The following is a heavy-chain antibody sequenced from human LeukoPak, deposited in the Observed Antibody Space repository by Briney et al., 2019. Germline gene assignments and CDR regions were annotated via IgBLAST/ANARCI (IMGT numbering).Heavy chain of an antibody. D-gene: IGHD3-3*01. CDR1: RFTLSTYW. V-gene: IGHV3-7*01. Sequence: GGSLRLSCAASRFTLSTYWMSRVRQAPGKGLEWVAHIKQDGSQEYYVDSVKGRFTISRDSAKNSLYLQMNSLRAEDTAVYYCARGVPYDSWSGPHYSDYWGQGTLVTVSS. CDR3: ARGVPYDSWSGPHYSDY. J-gene: IGHJ4*02. CDR2: IKQDGSQE.